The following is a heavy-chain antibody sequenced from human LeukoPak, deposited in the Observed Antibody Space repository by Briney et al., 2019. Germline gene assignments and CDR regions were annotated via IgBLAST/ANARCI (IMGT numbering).Heavy chain of an antibody. D-gene: IGHD3-10*01. CDR2: INPNSGGT. CDR3: ARYPISMVREPFDY. V-gene: IGHV1-2*02. J-gene: IGHJ4*02. CDR1: GYTFTGYY. Sequence: GASVKDSCKASGYTFTGYYMHWVRQAPGQGLEWMGWINPNSGGTNYAQKFQGRVTMTRDTSISTAYMELSRLRPDDTAVYYCARYPISMVREPFDYWGQGTLVTVSS.